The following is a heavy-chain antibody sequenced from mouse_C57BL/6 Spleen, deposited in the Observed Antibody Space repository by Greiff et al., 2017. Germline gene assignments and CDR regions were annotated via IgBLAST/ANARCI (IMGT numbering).Heavy chain of an antibody. V-gene: IGHV5-17*01. CDR2: ISSGSSTT. J-gene: IGHJ4*01. CDR3: AKGDWRFDAMED. Sequence: DVKLVESGGGLVKPGGSLKLSCAASGFTFSDYGMPWVRQAPEKGLEWVAYISSGSSTTYYADTVKGRFTISRDNAKNTLFLQMTSLGSEDTAMYYCAKGDWRFDAMEDRGKGTSVTVSS. CDR1: GFTFSDYG.